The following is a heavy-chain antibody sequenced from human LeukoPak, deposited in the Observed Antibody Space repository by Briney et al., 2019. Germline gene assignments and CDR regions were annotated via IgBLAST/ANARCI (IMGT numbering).Heavy chain of an antibody. Sequence: GESLKISCKGSGYSFTSYWIDWVRQMPGKGLEWMGIIYPGDSDTRYSPSFQGQVTISADKSISTAYLQWSSLKASDTAMYYCARSDSSGITGYYYMDVWGKGTTVTVSS. CDR1: GYSFTSYW. J-gene: IGHJ6*03. V-gene: IGHV5-51*01. D-gene: IGHD3-22*01. CDR3: ARSDSSGITGYYYMDV. CDR2: IYPGDSDT.